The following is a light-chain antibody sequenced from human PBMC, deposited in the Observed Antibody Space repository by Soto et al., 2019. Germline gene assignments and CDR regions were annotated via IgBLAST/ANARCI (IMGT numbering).Light chain of an antibody. CDR1: SNDVGGYNY. V-gene: IGLV2-14*01. CDR3: SSYTSSSTLD. Sequence: QSVLTQPASVSGSPGQSITISCTGTSNDVGGYNYVSWYQQHPGKAPKLMIYDVSNRPSGVSNRFSGSKSGNTASLTISGLQAEDEADYYCSSYTSSSTLDFGTGTKLTVL. J-gene: IGLJ1*01. CDR2: DVS.